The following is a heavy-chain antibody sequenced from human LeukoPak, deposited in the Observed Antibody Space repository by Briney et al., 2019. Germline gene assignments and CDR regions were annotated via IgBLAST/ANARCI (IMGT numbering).Heavy chain of an antibody. D-gene: IGHD4-11*01. V-gene: IGHV3-23*01. J-gene: IGHJ6*03. CDR1: GFTFSSYG. Sequence: GGSLXLSCAASGFTFSSYGMNWVRQAPGKGLEWVSGLSGSGISTYYADSVRGRFTISRDNSKNTLYLQMNSLRAGDTAVYYCAKXASYSQYGYYYYYMDVWGKGTTVTVSS. CDR2: LSGSGIST. CDR3: AKXASYSQYGYYYYYMDV.